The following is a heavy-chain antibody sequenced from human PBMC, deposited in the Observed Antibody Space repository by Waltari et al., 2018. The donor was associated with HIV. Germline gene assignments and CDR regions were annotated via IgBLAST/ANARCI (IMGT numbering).Heavy chain of an antibody. J-gene: IGHJ6*02. CDR1: GFPFSIYS. CDR2: ISSTSNTI. Sequence: EVQLWESGGGLVQPGGPLRLSCAASGFPFSIYSLNGVRQAPGKGLEWVSYISSTSNTIYYADSVKGRFTVSRDNAKNSLSLQMNSLRAEDTAVYFCAKEVVALPHYYYYGLDVWGQGTTVTVSS. D-gene: IGHD2-15*01. CDR3: AKEVVALPHYYYYGLDV. V-gene: IGHV3-48*04.